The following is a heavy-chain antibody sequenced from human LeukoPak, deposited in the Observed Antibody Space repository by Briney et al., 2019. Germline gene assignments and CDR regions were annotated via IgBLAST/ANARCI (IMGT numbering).Heavy chain of an antibody. CDR3: AKATAYDYVWGSY. J-gene: IGHJ4*02. V-gene: IGHV3-30*18. D-gene: IGHD3-16*01. CDR1: GFTFSSYG. Sequence: GRSLRLSCAASGFTFSSYGMHWVRQAPGKGLEWVAVISYAGSNKYYADSVKGRFTISRDNSKNTLYLQMNSLRTEDTAVYYCAKATAYDYVWGSYWGQGTLVTVSS. CDR2: ISYAGSNK.